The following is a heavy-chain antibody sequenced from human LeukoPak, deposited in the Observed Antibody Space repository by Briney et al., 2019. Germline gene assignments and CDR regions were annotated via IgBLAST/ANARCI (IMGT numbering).Heavy chain of an antibody. CDR1: GGSISSGGYY. J-gene: IGHJ4*02. CDR3: ARDLTDILTGYHYFDY. Sequence: SETLSLTCTVSGGSISSGGYYWSWIRQHPGKGLEWIGYIYYSGSTYYNPSLKSRVTISVDTSKNQFSLKLSSVTAADTAVYYCARDLTDILTGYHYFDYWGQGTLVTVS. CDR2: IYYSGST. D-gene: IGHD3-9*01. V-gene: IGHV4-31*03.